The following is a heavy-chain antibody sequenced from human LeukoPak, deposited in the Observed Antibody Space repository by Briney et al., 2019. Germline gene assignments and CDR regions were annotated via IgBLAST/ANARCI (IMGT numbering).Heavy chain of an antibody. V-gene: IGHV3-7*03. J-gene: IGHJ4*02. CDR1: GFTFRTSW. CDR3: VRGLYGY. CDR2: LNQDGGEK. Sequence: GSLRLSCGALGFTFRTSWMIWVRQAPGKGLEGVANLNQDGGEKYYVDSVKGRFTISRDNGRNSLYLQMDSPRVEDTAVYYCVRGLYGYWGQGTLVTVSS. D-gene: IGHD4-17*01.